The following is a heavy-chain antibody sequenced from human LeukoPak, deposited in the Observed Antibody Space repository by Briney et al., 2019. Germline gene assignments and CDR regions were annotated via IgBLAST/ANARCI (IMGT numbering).Heavy chain of an antibody. CDR2: INSDGSST. Sequence: GGSLRLSCAASGFTFSSYWMHWVRQAPGKGLVWVSRINSDGSSTSYADSVKGRFTISRDNAKNTLYLRMNSLRAEDTAVYYCARAKLRYCSSTSCYGGDTFDYWGQGTLVTVSS. CDR1: GFTFSSYW. CDR3: ARAKLRYCSSTSCYGGDTFDY. J-gene: IGHJ4*02. V-gene: IGHV3-74*01. D-gene: IGHD2-2*01.